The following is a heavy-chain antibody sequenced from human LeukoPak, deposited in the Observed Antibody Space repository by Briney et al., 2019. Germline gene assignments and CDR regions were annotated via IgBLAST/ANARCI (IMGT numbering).Heavy chain of an antibody. Sequence: ASVKVSCKASGYTFTSYYMHWVRQAPGQGLEWMGIINPSGGSTSYAQKFQGRVTMTTDTSTSTAYMELRSLRSDDTAVYYCARDGPDTATPFDYWGQGTLVTVSS. CDR3: ARDGPDTATPFDY. D-gene: IGHD5-18*01. V-gene: IGHV1-46*01. J-gene: IGHJ4*02. CDR2: INPSGGST. CDR1: GYTFTSYY.